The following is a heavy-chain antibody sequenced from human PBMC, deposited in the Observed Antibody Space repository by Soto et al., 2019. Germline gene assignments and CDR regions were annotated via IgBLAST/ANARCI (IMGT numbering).Heavy chain of an antibody. D-gene: IGHD3-16*02. CDR1: GFTFSSYA. Sequence: GGSLRLSCAASGFTFSSYAMSWVRQAPGKGLEWVSAISGSGGSTYYADSVKGRFTISRDNSKNTLYLQMNSLRAEDTAVYYCAKDRGDYIWGSYRFVSGAEDDYWGQGTLVTVSS. J-gene: IGHJ4*02. CDR3: AKDRGDYIWGSYRFVSGAEDDY. CDR2: ISGSGGST. V-gene: IGHV3-23*01.